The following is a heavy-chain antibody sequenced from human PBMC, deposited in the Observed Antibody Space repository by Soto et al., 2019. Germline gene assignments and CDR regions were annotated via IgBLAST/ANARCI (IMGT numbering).Heavy chain of an antibody. D-gene: IGHD4-17*01. J-gene: IGHJ4*02. Sequence: SETLSLTCTVSGGSISSYYWSWIRQPPGKGLEWIGYIYYSGSTNYNPSLKSRVTISVDTSKNQFSLKLSSVTAADTAVYYCACRPPYGDYGPLDYWGQGTLVTVSS. CDR1: GGSISSYY. CDR3: ACRPPYGDYGPLDY. CDR2: IYYSGST. V-gene: IGHV4-59*08.